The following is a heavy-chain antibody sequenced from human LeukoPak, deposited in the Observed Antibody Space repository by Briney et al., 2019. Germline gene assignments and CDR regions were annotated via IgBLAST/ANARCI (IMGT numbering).Heavy chain of an antibody. CDR1: GFTFSSYW. V-gene: IGHV3-74*01. CDR3: AKAGWFEGDLLGWYFDV. D-gene: IGHD2-21*02. J-gene: IGHJ2*01. CDR2: INTDGSST. Sequence: QPGGSLRLSCAASGFTFSSYWMHWVRQAPGKGLVWVSRINTDGSSTSYADSVKGRFTISRDNAKNTLYLQMNSLRAEDTAVYYCAKAGWFEGDLLGWYFDVWGRGTLVTVSS.